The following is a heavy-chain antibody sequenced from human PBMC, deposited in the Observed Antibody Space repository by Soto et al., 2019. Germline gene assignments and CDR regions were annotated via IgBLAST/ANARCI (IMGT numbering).Heavy chain of an antibody. CDR2: IKQDGSEK. CDR1: GFTFSSYW. D-gene: IGHD3-9*01. V-gene: IGHV3-7*01. J-gene: IGHJ4*02. Sequence: GGSLRLSCAASGFTFSSYWMSWVRQAPGKGLEWVANIKQDGSEKYYVDSVKGRFTISRDNAKNSLYLQMNSLRAEDTAVYYCARVLLRYFDWSPMDYWGQGTLVTVSS. CDR3: ARVLLRYFDWSPMDY.